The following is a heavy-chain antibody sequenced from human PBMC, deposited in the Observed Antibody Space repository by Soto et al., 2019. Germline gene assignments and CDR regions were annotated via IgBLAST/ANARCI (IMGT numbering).Heavy chain of an antibody. J-gene: IGHJ4*02. D-gene: IGHD2-2*01. CDR3: ARLVLGYCSSTSCQTQYYFDY. CDR2: IYYSGST. Sequence: SETLSLTCTVSGGSISSSSYYWGWIRQPPGKGLEWIGSIYYSGSTYYNPSLKSRVTISVDTSKNQFSLKLSSVTAADTAVYYCARLVLGYCSSTSCQTQYYFDYWGQGTLVTVSS. CDR1: GGSISSSSYY. V-gene: IGHV4-39*01.